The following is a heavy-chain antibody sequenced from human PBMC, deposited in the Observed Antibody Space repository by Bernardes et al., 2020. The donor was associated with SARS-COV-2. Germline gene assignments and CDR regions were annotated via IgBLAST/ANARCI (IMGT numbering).Heavy chain of an antibody. Sequence: ETLFLTCAVSGYSISSGYYWGWIRQPPGKGLEWIGSIYHSGSTYYNPSLKSRVTISVDTSKNQFSLKLSSVTAADTAVYYCARAPFRITIFGVNGMDVWGQGTTVTVSS. J-gene: IGHJ6*02. D-gene: IGHD3-3*01. V-gene: IGHV4-38-2*01. CDR3: ARAPFRITIFGVNGMDV. CDR2: IYHSGST. CDR1: GYSISSGYY.